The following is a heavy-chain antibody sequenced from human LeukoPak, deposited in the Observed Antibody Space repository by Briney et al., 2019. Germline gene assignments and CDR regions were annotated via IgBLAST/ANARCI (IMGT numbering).Heavy chain of an antibody. J-gene: IGHJ6*02. CDR1: GYTFTGYY. D-gene: IGHD3-10*01. CDR2: INPNSGGT. V-gene: IGHV1-2*02. Sequence: GASVKVSCKASGYTFTGYYMHWVRQAAGQGLEWMGWINPNSGGTNYAQKFQGRVTMTRDTSISTAYMELSRLRSDDTAVYYCAGYYGSGRGGYYYYGMDVWGQGTTVTVSS. CDR3: AGYYGSGRGGYYYYGMDV.